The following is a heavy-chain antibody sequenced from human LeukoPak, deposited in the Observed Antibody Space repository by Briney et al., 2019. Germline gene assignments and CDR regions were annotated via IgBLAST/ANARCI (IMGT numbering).Heavy chain of an antibody. V-gene: IGHV3-53*05. CDR3: ARDGIAAAEAYYYYMDV. CDR1: GFSVGTNY. Sequence: GGSLRLSCAASGFSVGTNYMTWVRQAPGKGLEWVSMIYAGGNTYYRDSVKGRFTISRDNSKNTLYLQMNSLRAEDTALYYCARDGIAAAEAYYYYMDVWGKGTTVTVSS. D-gene: IGHD6-13*01. J-gene: IGHJ6*03. CDR2: IYAGGNT.